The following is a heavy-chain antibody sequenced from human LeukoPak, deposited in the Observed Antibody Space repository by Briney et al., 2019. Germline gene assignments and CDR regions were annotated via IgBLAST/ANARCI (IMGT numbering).Heavy chain of an antibody. CDR1: GFTFSSYG. CDR3: AKTPTTGRDGYNSYFDY. V-gene: IGHV3-23*01. CDR2: VSGSASGT. Sequence: PGGSLRLSCAASGFTFSSYGMSWVRQAPGKGLEYVSVVSGSASGTYYADSVKGRFTISRDNSKNTLYLQMNSLRAEDTAVYYCAKTPTTGRDGYNSYFDYWGQGILVTVSS. D-gene: IGHD5-24*01. J-gene: IGHJ4*02.